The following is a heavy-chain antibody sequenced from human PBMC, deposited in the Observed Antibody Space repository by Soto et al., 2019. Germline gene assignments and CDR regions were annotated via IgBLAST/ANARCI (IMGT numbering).Heavy chain of an antibody. CDR3: ARGSGSYYDRFDY. J-gene: IGHJ4*02. CDR1: GGSISSGGYY. CDR2: IYYSGST. Sequence: SETLSLTCTVSGGSISSGGYYWSWIRQHPGKGLEWIGYIYYSGSTYYNPSLKSRVTISVDMSKNQFSLKLSSVTAADTAVYYCARGSGSYYDRFDYWGQGTLVTVSS. D-gene: IGHD1-26*01. V-gene: IGHV4-31*03.